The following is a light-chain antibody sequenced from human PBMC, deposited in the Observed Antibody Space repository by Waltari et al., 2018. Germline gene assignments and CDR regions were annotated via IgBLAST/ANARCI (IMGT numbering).Light chain of an antibody. CDR3: LLYMGSGIWV. J-gene: IGLJ3*02. CDR2: KAD. V-gene: IGLV8-61*01. Sequence: QTVVTQEPSLSVSPGGTVTLTCALSSGSLSSTSYASWYQQTPGQAPRTPVYKADSRSSGVPDLFSASILGNKAALTITGTQADDESDYYCLLYMGSGIWVFGGGTKLTVL. CDR1: SGSLSSTSY.